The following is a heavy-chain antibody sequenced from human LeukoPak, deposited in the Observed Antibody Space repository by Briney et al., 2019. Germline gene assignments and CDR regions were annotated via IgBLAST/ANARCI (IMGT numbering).Heavy chain of an antibody. J-gene: IGHJ4*02. Sequence: SETLSLTCAVYGGSFSGYYWSWIRQPPGKGLEWIGDINHSGSTNYNPSLKSRVTISVDTSKNQFSLKLSSVTAADTAVYYCARNRVLRYFDWTEGPYYFDYWGQGTLVTVSS. D-gene: IGHD3-9*01. CDR1: GGSFSGYY. CDR2: INHSGST. CDR3: ARNRVLRYFDWTEGPYYFDY. V-gene: IGHV4-34*01.